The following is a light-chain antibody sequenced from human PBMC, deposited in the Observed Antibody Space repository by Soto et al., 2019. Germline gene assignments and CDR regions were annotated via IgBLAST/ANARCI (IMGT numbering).Light chain of an antibody. CDR1: SSDVGGYNY. CDR2: AVS. V-gene: IGLV2-14*01. J-gene: IGLJ3*02. Sequence: QSALTQPASVSGSPGQSITISCTGTSSDVGGYNYVSWFQQHPGKAPKLMIYAVSYRPSGVSTRFSGSKSGNTASLTISGLQAEDEADYYCSSYTSSSTWVFGGGTKLTVL. CDR3: SSYTSSSTWV.